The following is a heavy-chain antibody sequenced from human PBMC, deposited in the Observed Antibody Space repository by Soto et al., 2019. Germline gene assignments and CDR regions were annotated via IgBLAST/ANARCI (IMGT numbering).Heavy chain of an antibody. D-gene: IGHD1-26*01. CDR3: ARHIGWELSLDYYYGMDV. J-gene: IGHJ6*02. Sequence: SETLSLTCTVSGGSISSSSYYWGWIRQPPGKGLEWIGSIYYSGSTYYNPSLKSRVTISVDTSKNQFSLKLSSVTAADTAVYYCARHIGWELSLDYYYGMDVWGQGTTVTVSS. CDR1: GGSISSSSYY. V-gene: IGHV4-39*01. CDR2: IYYSGST.